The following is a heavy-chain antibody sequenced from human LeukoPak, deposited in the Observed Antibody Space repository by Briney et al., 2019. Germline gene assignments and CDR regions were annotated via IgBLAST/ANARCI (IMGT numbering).Heavy chain of an antibody. V-gene: IGHV4-34*01. D-gene: IGHD2-15*01. Sequence: SETLSLTCAVYGGSFSGYYWSWIRQPPGKGLEWIGEINHSGSTNYNPSLKSRVTISVDTSKNQFSLKLSSVTAADTAVYYCAREYCSGSSCYYYYMDVWGKGTTVTVSS. J-gene: IGHJ6*03. CDR3: AREYCSGSSCYYYYMDV. CDR2: INHSGST. CDR1: GGSFSGYY.